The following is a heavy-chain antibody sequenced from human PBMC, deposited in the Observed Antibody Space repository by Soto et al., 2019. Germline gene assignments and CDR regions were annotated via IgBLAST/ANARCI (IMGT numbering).Heavy chain of an antibody. CDR2: IYYSGST. J-gene: IGHJ4*02. V-gene: IGHV4-59*01. Sequence: SETLSLTCTVSGGSISDFYWSWIWQPPGKGLEWIGYIYYSGSTNYNPSLKSRVTISVDTSKNQFSLNLRSMSPADTAVYYCARVRGLAARTFDYWGPGTLVTVSS. CDR1: GGSISDFY. D-gene: IGHD6-6*01. CDR3: ARVRGLAARTFDY.